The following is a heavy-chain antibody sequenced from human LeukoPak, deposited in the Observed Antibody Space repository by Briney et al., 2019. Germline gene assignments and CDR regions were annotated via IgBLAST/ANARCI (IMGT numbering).Heavy chain of an antibody. CDR2: ISYDGSNK. V-gene: IGHV3-30-3*01. D-gene: IGHD6-25*01. J-gene: IGHJ4*02. Sequence: PGRSLRLSCAASGFTFSSYAMHWVRQAPGKGLEWVAVISYDGSNKYYADSVKGRFTISRDNSKNTLYLQMNSLRAEDTAVYYCASLIAAGNFDYWGQGTLVTVSS. CDR1: GFTFSSYA. CDR3: ASLIAAGNFDY.